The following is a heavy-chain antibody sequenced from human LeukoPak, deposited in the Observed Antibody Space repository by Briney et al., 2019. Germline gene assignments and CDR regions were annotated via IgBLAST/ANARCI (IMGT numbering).Heavy chain of an antibody. J-gene: IGHJ4*02. V-gene: IGHV3-30*04. CDR3: AKDMNTVTTTFDY. D-gene: IGHD4-17*01. Sequence: PGGSLRLSCAASGFTFSTYAMHWVRQAPGKGLEWVAVISNDATKKYYADSVKGRSTISRDNSESTLYLQMNSLRAEDTAVYYCAKDMNTVTTTFDYWGQGTLVTVPS. CDR2: ISNDATKK. CDR1: GFTFSTYA.